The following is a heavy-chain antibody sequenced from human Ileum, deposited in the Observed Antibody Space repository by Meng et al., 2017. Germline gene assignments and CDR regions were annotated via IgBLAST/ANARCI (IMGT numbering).Heavy chain of an antibody. Sequence: QGELVQSGAGVKKAGASVKVSCKSSEYSFSNYYLHWMRQAPGQGLEWLGVSNPGGGSTNYAQKFQGRVTMTRDTSANTVYMELGSLKSEDTAVYYCVREFTGGYFDYWGQGTLVTVSS. CDR3: VREFTGGYFDY. V-gene: IGHV1-46*01. D-gene: IGHD3-16*01. CDR1: EYSFSNYY. CDR2: SNPGGGST. J-gene: IGHJ4*02.